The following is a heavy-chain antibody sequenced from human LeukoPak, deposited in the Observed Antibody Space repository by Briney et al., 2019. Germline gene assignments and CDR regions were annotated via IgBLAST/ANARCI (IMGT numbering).Heavy chain of an antibody. V-gene: IGHV4-39*02. Sequence: SETLSLTCTVSGGSISSSSYYWGWIRQPPGKGLEWIGSIYYSGSTYYNPSLKSRVTISVDTSKNQFSLKLSSVTAADTAVYYCARDRVGRSGYDSGVLYYYYGMDVWGQGTTVTVS. CDR1: GGSISSSSYY. D-gene: IGHD5-12*01. CDR3: ARDRVGRSGYDSGVLYYYYGMDV. J-gene: IGHJ6*02. CDR2: IYYSGST.